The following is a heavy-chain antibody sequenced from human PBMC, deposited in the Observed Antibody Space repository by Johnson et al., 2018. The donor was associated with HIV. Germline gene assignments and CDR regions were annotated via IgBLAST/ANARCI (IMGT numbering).Heavy chain of an antibody. CDR3: ARGKRFWSGLGAFDI. Sequence: QLVESGGVVVQPGGSLRLSCAASGFTFDDYTMHWVRQAPGKGLEWVSLISWDGGSTYYADSVKGRFTISRDNSKNSLYLQMNSLRPEDTALYYCARGKRFWSGLGAFDIWGQGTMGTVSS. CDR1: GFTFDDYT. J-gene: IGHJ3*02. D-gene: IGHD3-3*01. CDR2: ISWDGGST. V-gene: IGHV3-43*01.